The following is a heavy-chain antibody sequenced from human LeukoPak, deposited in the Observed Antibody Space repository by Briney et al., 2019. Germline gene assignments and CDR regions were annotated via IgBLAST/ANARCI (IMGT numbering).Heavy chain of an antibody. V-gene: IGHV3-7*01. CDR2: INQNGSEK. J-gene: IGHJ4*02. CDR3: ARDIFSPYYYDSSGHGDY. Sequence: PGGSLRLSCAASGFTFSSYWMSWVRQAPGKGLEWVANINQNGSEKYYVDSVKGRFTISRDNAKNSLYLQMNSLRAEDTAVYYCARDIFSPYYYDSSGHGDYWGQGTLVTVSS. CDR1: GFTFSSYW. D-gene: IGHD3-22*01.